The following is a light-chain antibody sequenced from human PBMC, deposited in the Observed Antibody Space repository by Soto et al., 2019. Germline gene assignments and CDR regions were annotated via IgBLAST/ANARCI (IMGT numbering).Light chain of an antibody. V-gene: IGKV3-20*01. J-gene: IGKJ5*01. CDR2: GAS. CDR3: QKYGSSPKIT. CDR1: QSVSSNY. Sequence: IVLTQSPGTLSLYPGERATLSCRASQSVSSNYLNWYQQKPGQAPRLLIYGASNRATGIPDRFSGSGSGTDFTLTISRLEPEDFAVYYCQKYGSSPKITFGQGTRLEIK.